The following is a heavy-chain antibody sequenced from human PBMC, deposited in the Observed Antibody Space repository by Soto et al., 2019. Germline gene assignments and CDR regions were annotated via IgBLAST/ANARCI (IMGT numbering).Heavy chain of an antibody. CDR2: ISSSSSVI. D-gene: IGHD2-2*01. J-gene: IGHJ3*02. Sequence: EGQLVESGGGLVQPGGSLRLSCAVSGFTFSTYSMTWVRQAPGKGLEWVSYISSSSSVIYYADSVKGRITVSRENDKNSLYLQMHSLRAEDTAVYYCARYLIMPRAFDIWGQGTTVTVSS. CDR1: GFTFSTYS. V-gene: IGHV3-48*04. CDR3: ARYLIMPRAFDI.